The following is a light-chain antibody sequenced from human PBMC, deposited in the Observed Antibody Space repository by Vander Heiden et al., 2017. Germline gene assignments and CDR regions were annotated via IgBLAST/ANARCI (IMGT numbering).Light chain of an antibody. CDR1: QSGSSTY. CDR3: QRYGSSPT. Sequence: DIVLTQSPGPLSFSPGATATLACGASQSGSSTYLAWYQQKPGQAPRFLMYGASSSATGIPDRCSGSGSGTYFTLTISRLEPEDFAVYYWQRYGSSPTFGQGTRLEIK. V-gene: IGKV3-20*01. CDR2: GAS. J-gene: IGKJ5*01.